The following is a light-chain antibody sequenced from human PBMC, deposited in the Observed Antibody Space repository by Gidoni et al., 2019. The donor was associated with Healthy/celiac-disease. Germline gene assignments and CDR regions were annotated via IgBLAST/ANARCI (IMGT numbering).Light chain of an antibody. CDR1: QGISSY. CDR2: SAS. J-gene: IGKJ2*01. Sequence: DIPLTQSPSFLSASVGDRVTITFRASQGISSYLAWYQQKPGKAPKLLIYSASTLQSGVPSRFSGSGSGTEFTLTISSLQPEDVATYYCQQLNSYPWTFGQGTKLEIK. CDR3: QQLNSYPWT. V-gene: IGKV1-9*01.